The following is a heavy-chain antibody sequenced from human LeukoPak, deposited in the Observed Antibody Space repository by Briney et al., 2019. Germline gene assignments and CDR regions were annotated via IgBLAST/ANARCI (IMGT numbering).Heavy chain of an antibody. D-gene: IGHD3-3*01. CDR1: GGSISSSSYY. CDR3: ARLYYDFWSGYFGSGGKSYNYYGMDV. J-gene: IGHJ6*02. V-gene: IGHV4-39*01. Sequence: SETLSLTCTVSGGSISSSSYYWGWIRQPPGKGLEWIGSIYYSGSTYYNPSLKSRVTISVDTSKNQFSLKLSSVTAADTAVYYCARLYYDFWSGYFGSGGKSYNYYGMDVWGQGTTVTVSS. CDR2: IYYSGST.